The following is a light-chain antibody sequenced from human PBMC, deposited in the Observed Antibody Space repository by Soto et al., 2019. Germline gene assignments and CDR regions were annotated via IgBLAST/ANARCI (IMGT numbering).Light chain of an antibody. CDR3: HQYASSPRT. J-gene: IGKJ1*01. Sequence: EIVLTQSPATLSLSPGERATLSCRASQSVGRDFVAWYQQKPGQAPRFLIYGASSRATGIPDRFSGSGSGTDFTLTISRLEHEDFAVYYCHQYASSPRTFGQGTKVEI. V-gene: IGKV3-20*01. CDR2: GAS. CDR1: QSVGRDF.